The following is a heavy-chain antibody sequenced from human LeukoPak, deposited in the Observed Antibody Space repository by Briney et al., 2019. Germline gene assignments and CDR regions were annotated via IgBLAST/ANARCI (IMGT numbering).Heavy chain of an antibody. D-gene: IGHD6-19*01. Sequence: NPSETLSLTCAVYGGSFSGYYWSWIRQPPGKGLEWIGEINHSGSTNYNPSLKSRVTISVDTSKNQFSLKLSSVTAADTAVYYCARGRNYSSGWWVFDCYYYMDVWGKGTTVTVSS. J-gene: IGHJ6*03. CDR1: GGSFSGYY. V-gene: IGHV4-34*01. CDR3: ARGRNYSSGWWVFDCYYYMDV. CDR2: INHSGST.